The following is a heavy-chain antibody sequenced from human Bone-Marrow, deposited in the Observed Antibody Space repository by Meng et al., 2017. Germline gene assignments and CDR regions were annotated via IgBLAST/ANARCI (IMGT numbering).Heavy chain of an antibody. CDR2: VYHRGDT. D-gene: IGHD1-7*01. V-gene: IGHV4-4*02. CDR1: GAPISSEMW. CDR3: GRDQGRELINH. J-gene: IGHJ4*02. Sequence: QLQLQESGPGMVKPSGTLSLTCTVSGAPISSEMWCSWVRQPPGKGLEWSGEVYHRGDTNYNPSLKSRVDISVDKSKNQFYLSLVSVSAADTAVYYCGRDQGRELINHWGQGTLVTVSS.